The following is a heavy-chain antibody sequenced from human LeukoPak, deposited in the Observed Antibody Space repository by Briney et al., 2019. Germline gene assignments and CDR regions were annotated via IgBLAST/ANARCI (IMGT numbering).Heavy chain of an antibody. J-gene: IGHJ4*02. V-gene: IGHV3-21*06. CDR3: ASYTLWYGDS. D-gene: IGHD3-10*01. CDR1: GFTFSSYT. Sequence: PGGSLRLSCSASGFTFSSYTIHWVRQARGKGLEWVSSISIGSSPYTYYADSLKGRFTISRDNAKNSVCLQMNSLRPEDTAVYYCASYTLWYGDSWGQGTLVTVSS. CDR2: ISIGSSPYT.